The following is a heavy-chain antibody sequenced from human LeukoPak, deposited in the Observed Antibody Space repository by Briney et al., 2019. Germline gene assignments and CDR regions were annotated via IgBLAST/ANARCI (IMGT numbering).Heavy chain of an antibody. CDR3: ARGHGGIVVVVRDAFDI. CDR1: GLTFCTFA. J-gene: IGHJ3*02. CDR2: MSYDGSNK. D-gene: IGHD2-15*01. V-gene: IGHV3-30-3*01. Sequence: PGGSLRLSCAASGLTFCTFAMHCVRQAPGKGLEWVAVMSYDGSNKYYADSVKGRFTISSDNSKNTLYLQMNSLRSEDTAVYYCARGHGGIVVVVRDAFDIWGQGTMVIVSS.